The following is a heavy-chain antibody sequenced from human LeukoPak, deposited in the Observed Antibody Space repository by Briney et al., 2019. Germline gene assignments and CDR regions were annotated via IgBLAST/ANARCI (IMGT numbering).Heavy chain of an antibody. CDR1: GFSVSGYW. V-gene: IGHV3-7*01. D-gene: IGHD6-13*01. CDR3: AREWQGGIAAAGTRIEGDY. CDR2: IKQDGSEK. J-gene: IGHJ4*02. Sequence: GGSLRLSCAVSGFSVSGYWMAWVRQAPGKGLEWVANIKQDGSEKNYVDSVKGRFTISRDNAENSLFLQMNSLRVEDTAVYYCAREWQGGIAAAGTRIEGDYWGQGTLVAVSS.